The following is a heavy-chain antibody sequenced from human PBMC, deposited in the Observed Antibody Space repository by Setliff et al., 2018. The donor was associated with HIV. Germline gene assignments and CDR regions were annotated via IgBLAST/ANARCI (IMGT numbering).Heavy chain of an antibody. Sequence: VSVKVSCKISGYTLTELSIHWVRQAPGKGLEWMANFDPEDGETFYAQKFQGRLTMTEDTSTDTAYMELSSLRPDDTAMYYCATDPGYSSTWYSESFQHWGQGTVVTVSS. J-gene: IGHJ1*01. V-gene: IGHV1-24*01. CDR2: FDPEDGET. CDR1: GYTLTELS. D-gene: IGHD6-13*01. CDR3: ATDPGYSSTWYSESFQH.